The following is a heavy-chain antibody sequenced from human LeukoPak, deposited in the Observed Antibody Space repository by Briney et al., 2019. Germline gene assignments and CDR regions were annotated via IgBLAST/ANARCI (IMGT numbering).Heavy chain of an antibody. D-gene: IGHD3-22*01. CDR1: GYSISSGYY. CDR2: IYHSGST. Sequence: SETLSLTCTVSGYSISSGYYWGWIRQPPGKGLEWIGSIYHSGSTYYNPSLKSRVTISVDTSKNQFSLKLSSVTAADTAVYYCARDDNYYDSSPLNPWGQGTLVTVSS. J-gene: IGHJ5*02. CDR3: ARDDNYYDSSPLNP. V-gene: IGHV4-38-2*02.